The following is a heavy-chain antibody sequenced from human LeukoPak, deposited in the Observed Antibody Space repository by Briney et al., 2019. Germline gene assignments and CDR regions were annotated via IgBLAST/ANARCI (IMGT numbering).Heavy chain of an antibody. CDR2: INPNSGGT. Sequence: EASVKVSCKASGYTFTSYDINWVRQATGQGLEWMGWINPNSGGTNYAQKFQGRVTMTRDTSISTAYMELSRLRSDDTAVYYCARVYSSGWNVDYWGQGTLVTVSS. CDR3: ARVYSSGWNVDY. J-gene: IGHJ4*02. CDR1: GYTFTSYD. V-gene: IGHV1-2*02. D-gene: IGHD6-19*01.